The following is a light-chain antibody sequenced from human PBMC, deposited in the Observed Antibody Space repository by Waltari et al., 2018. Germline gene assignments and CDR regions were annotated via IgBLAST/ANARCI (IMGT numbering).Light chain of an antibody. J-gene: IGKJ1*01. Sequence: DIQMTQSPSTLSASVGDRVTITCRASQSISSWLAWYQQKPGKAPKLLIYKASSLESGVTSTFSGSGSGTEFTLTISSLQPDDFGTYYCQQYNSFTWTFGQGTKVEIK. CDR1: QSISSW. V-gene: IGKV1-5*03. CDR3: QQYNSFTWT. CDR2: KAS.